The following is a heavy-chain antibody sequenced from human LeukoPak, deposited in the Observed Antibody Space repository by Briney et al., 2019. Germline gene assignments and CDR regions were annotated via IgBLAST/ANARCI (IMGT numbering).Heavy chain of an antibody. V-gene: IGHV4-38-2*02. CDR1: GYSISSGYY. J-gene: IGHJ3*02. D-gene: IGHD1-26*01. Sequence: SETLSLTCTVSGYSISSGYYWGWIRQPPGKGLEWIGRIYHSGNTSYNPSLKSRVIISVDTSKNHFSLKLSSVTAADTAVYYCARQINGSYPDAFDIWGQGTMVTVSS. CDR2: IYHSGNT. CDR3: ARQINGSYPDAFDI.